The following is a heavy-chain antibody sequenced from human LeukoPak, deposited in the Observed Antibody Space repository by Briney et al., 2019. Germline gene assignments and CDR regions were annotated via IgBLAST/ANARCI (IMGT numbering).Heavy chain of an antibody. D-gene: IGHD5-24*01. V-gene: IGHV3-7*03. CDR3: AKSGYNRFDY. J-gene: IGHJ4*02. CDR1: GFTFSSYW. Sequence: GGSLRLSCAASGFTFSSYWMSWVRQAPGKGLEWVANIKQDGSEKYYVDSVKGRFTISRDNSKNTLYLQMNRLIAEDTAVYYCAKSGYNRFDYWGQGTRVTVSS. CDR2: IKQDGSEK.